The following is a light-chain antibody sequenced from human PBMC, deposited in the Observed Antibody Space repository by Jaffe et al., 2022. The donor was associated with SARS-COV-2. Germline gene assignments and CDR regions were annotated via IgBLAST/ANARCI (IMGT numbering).Light chain of an antibody. CDR2: DVS. CDR3: SSYTSSSTLGPYV. V-gene: IGLV2-14*01. Sequence: QSALTQPASVSGSPGQSITISCTGTSSDVGGFNFVSWYQQYPGKAPKLMIYDVSNRPSGVSNRFSGSKSGNTASLTISGLQAEDEADYYCSSYTSSSTLGPYVFGTGTKVTVL. CDR1: SSDVGGFNF. J-gene: IGLJ1*01.